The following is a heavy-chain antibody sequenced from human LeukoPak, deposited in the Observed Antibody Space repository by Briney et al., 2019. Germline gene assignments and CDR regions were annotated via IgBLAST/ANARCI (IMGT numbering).Heavy chain of an antibody. CDR2: IYYSGST. J-gene: IGHJ4*02. V-gene: IGHV4-59*01. CDR1: GGSINSYY. CDR3: ATGIAVADDYFDY. Sequence: SETLSLTCTVSGGSINSYYWSWIRQPPGKGLEWIGYIYYSGSTNYNPSLKSRVTISVDTSKNQFSLKLSSVTAADTAVYYCATGIAVADDYFDYWGQGTLVTVSS. D-gene: IGHD6-19*01.